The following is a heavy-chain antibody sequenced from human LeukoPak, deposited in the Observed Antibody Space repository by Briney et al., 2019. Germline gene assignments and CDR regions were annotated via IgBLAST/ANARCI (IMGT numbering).Heavy chain of an antibody. CDR2: ISGSGGST. Sequence: GGSLRLSSAASGFTFSSYAMSWVRQAPGKGLEWVSAISGSGGSTYYADSVKGRFTISRDNSKNTLYLQMNSLRAEDTAVYYCAKTYYDFWSPDAFDIWGQGTMVTVSS. CDR1: GFTFSSYA. J-gene: IGHJ3*02. CDR3: AKTYYDFWSPDAFDI. V-gene: IGHV3-23*01. D-gene: IGHD3-3*01.